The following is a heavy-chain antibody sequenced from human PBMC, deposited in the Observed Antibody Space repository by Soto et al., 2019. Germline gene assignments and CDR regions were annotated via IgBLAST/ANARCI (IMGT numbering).Heavy chain of an antibody. D-gene: IGHD4-17*01. V-gene: IGHV4-30-2*01. J-gene: IGHJ5*02. CDR3: ARFYGDYHNWFDP. CDR2: IYHSGNT. CDR1: GGSISSDSYS. Sequence: SETLSRTCAVSGGSISSDSYSWSWIRQPPGKGLEWIGYIYHSGNTYYNPSLRSRVTISVDRSKNQFSLKLSSVTAADTAVYYCARFYGDYHNWFDPWGQGTLVTSPQ.